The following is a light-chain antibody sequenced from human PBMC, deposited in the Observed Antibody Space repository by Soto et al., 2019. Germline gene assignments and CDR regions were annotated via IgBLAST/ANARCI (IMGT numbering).Light chain of an antibody. CDR1: QGISNY. Sequence: DIQMTQSPSSLSASGGDRVTITCRASQGISNYLAWYQQRPGEVPKLLIYAASTLQSGVPSRFSGSGSGTDFTLTISSLQPEDVATFYCQKYNSAPWTFGQGNKVEIK. CDR3: QKYNSAPWT. J-gene: IGKJ1*01. CDR2: AAS. V-gene: IGKV1-27*01.